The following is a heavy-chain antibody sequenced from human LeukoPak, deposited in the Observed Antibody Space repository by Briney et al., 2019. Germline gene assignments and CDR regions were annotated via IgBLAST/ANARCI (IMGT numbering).Heavy chain of an antibody. J-gene: IGHJ6*04. V-gene: IGHV4-59*01. D-gene: IGHD4-11*01. CDR2: IYYSGST. Sequence: SETLSLTCTVSGGSISSYYWSWIRQPPGKGLEWIGYIYYSGSTNYNPSLKSRVTISVDTSKNQFSLKLSSVTAADTAVYYCARQALTTSYNYAMDVCGKGTTVTVSS. CDR3: ARQALTTSYNYAMDV. CDR1: GGSISSYY.